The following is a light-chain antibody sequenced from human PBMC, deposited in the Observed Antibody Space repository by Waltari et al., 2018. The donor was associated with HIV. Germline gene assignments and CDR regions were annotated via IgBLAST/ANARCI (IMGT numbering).Light chain of an antibody. Sequence: EGVLTQSPATLSLSPGERATLSCRASQSVNSNYLAWYQQIPGQAPRLLISGASTRATGIPDRFRGSGSETDFTLTINRLEPEDSAVYYCQQYGRTFGQGTKVEL. CDR2: GAS. J-gene: IGKJ1*01. V-gene: IGKV3-20*01. CDR3: QQYGRT. CDR1: QSVNSNY.